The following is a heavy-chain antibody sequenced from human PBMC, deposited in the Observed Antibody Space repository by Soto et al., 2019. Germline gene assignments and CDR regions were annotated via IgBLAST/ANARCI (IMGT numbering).Heavy chain of an antibody. V-gene: IGHV3-33*01. D-gene: IGHD3-3*01. J-gene: IGHJ6*03. CDR2: IWNDESNI. Sequence: GGSLRLSCAASGFTFSSYGMHWVRQAPGKGLEWVAVIWNDESNIYYADSVKGRFSISRDNSKNTLYLQMNSLRAEDTAIYYSARSYYDFWSGFGYMDVWGKGTTVTVSS. CDR1: GFTFSSYG. CDR3: ARSYYDFWSGFGYMDV.